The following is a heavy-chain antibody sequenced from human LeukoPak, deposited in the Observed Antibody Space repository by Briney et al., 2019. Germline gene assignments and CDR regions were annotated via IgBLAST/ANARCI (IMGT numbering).Heavy chain of an antibody. D-gene: IGHD5-18*01. V-gene: IGHV4-34*01. J-gene: IGHJ4*02. CDR3: ARSGHTYGLDY. CDR1: GGSFSGYY. CDR2: INHSGST. Sequence: PSETLSLTCAVSGGSFSGYYWTWIRQPPGKGLEWIGEINHSGSTNYNPSLKSRVTISVDTSKNRFTLKLSSVTAADRAVYYCARSGHTYGLDYWGQGTLVTVSS.